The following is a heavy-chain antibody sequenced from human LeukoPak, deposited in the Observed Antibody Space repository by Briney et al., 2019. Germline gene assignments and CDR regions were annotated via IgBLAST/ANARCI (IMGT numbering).Heavy chain of an antibody. Sequence: SVKVSCKASGGTFSSYAISWVRQAPGQGLEWMGGIIPIFGTANYAQKFQGRVTITADESTGTAYMELSSLRSEDTAVCYCARGDIVVVSAEGMSWFDPWGQGTLVTVSS. J-gene: IGHJ5*02. CDR3: ARGDIVVVSAEGMSWFDP. V-gene: IGHV1-69*13. CDR1: GGTFSSYA. D-gene: IGHD2-15*01. CDR2: IIPIFGTA.